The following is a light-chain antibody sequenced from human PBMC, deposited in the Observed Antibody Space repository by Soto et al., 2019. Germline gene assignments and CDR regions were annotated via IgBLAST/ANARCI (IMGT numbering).Light chain of an antibody. J-gene: IGKJ5*01. CDR3: QQANSLPIT. CDR1: QDIAGY. V-gene: IGKV1-12*01. Sequence: IQMTQSPSSLSASIGDRVTITCRASQDIAGYVAWYQHKPGRTPELLIHGASRLQSGVPARFSGRGSGTDFTLSINSLQPEDFATYYCQQANSLPITFGQGTRLEIK. CDR2: GAS.